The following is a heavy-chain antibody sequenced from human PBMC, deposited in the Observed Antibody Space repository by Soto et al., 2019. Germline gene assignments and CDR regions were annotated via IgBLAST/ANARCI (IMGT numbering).Heavy chain of an antibody. CDR3: PIHMRSLPTDDSDT. D-gene: IGHD4-17*01. V-gene: IGHV3-9*01. CDR2: ISWNSGSI. Sequence: GGSLRLSCAASGFTFDDYAMHWVRQAPGKGLEWVSGISWNSGSIGYADSVKARFTISRDNAKNSLYLQMNSLRAGDTCLYYCPIHMRSLPTDDSDTWGHGTIVTV. J-gene: IGHJ3*02. CDR1: GFTFDDYA.